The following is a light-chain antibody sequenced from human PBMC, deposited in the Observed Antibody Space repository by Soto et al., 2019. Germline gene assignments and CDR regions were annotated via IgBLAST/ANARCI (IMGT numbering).Light chain of an antibody. V-gene: IGKV3-15*01. Sequence: EIVMTQSPATLSLAPGERVTLSCRASQSVSSKLAWYQQKPGQAPRLLIYGASIRATDIPATFSGSGSGTEFTLTISRLQSEDFAIFYCQQYSNWPYTLGQGTKVDIK. CDR2: GAS. CDR3: QQYSNWPYT. CDR1: QSVSSK. J-gene: IGKJ2*01.